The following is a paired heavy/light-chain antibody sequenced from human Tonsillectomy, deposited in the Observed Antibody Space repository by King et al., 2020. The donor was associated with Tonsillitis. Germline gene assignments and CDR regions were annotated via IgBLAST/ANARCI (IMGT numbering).Heavy chain of an antibody. V-gene: IGHV4-34*01. CDR3: ARGKGNIVVVPGAPRMFDP. Sequence: QVQLQQWGAGLLKPSETLSLICAVYGGSFSGYYWSWIRQPPGKGLEWIGEINHSGSTKYNPSLKSRVTISVDTSKNQLSLKLSSVTAADTAVYYCARGKGNIVVVPGAPRMFDPWGQGTLVTVSS. J-gene: IGHJ5*02. CDR2: INHSGST. CDR1: GGSFSGYY. D-gene: IGHD2-2*01.
Light chain of an antibody. J-gene: IGLJ1*01. Sequence: QSALTQPRSVSGSPGQSVTISCTGTSTDVGGYNHVSWYQQHPGKAPKLMIYDVNKRPSGVPDRFSGSKSGNTASLTISGLQAEDEADYYCFSYTGSPYVFGTGTKVTVL. CDR3: FSYTGSPYV. CDR2: DVN. V-gene: IGLV2-11*01. CDR1: STDVGGYNH.